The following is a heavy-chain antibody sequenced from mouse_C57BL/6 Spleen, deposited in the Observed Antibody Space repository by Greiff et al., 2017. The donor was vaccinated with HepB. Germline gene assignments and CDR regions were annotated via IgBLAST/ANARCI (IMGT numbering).Heavy chain of an antibody. Sequence: EVKVVESGGGLVKPGGSLKLSCAASGFTFRDYGMHWVRQAPGKGLEWVAYISSGSSTIYYADTVKGRFTISRDNAKNTLFLQMTSLRSEDTAMYYCARGGYPAWFAYWGQGTLVTVSA. CDR3: ARGGYPAWFAY. V-gene: IGHV5-17*01. J-gene: IGHJ3*01. CDR2: ISSGSSTI. D-gene: IGHD2-2*01. CDR1: GFTFRDYG.